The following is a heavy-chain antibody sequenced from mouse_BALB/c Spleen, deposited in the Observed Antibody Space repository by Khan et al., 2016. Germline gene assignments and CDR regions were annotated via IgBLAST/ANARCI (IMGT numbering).Heavy chain of an antibody. CDR2: ISTYYGNT. Sequence: QVQLQQSGPELVRPGVSVKISCKGSGYTVTDYAMHWVKQSHAKSLEWIGVISTYYGNTNYNQKFKGKATMTVDKSSSTAYMELARLTSEDSAIYYCARGNGNITMDYWGQGTSVTVSS. J-gene: IGHJ4*01. CDR3: ARGNGNITMDY. D-gene: IGHD1-1*01. V-gene: IGHV1S137*01. CDR1: GYTVTDYA.